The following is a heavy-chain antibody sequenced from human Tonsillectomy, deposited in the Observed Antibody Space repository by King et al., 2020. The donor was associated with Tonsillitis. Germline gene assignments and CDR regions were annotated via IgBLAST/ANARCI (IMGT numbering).Heavy chain of an antibody. D-gene: IGHD2-15*01. CDR2: INESGST. Sequence: VQLQQWGAGLLKPSETLSLTCAVYNGSLSGYYWSWIRQPPGKGLEWIGEINESGSTNYNPSLKSRLTISVDTSKNQFSLKPTSVTAADTAVYYCARGVWRDIPYYFDYWGQGTLVTVSS. CDR1: NGSLSGYY. CDR3: ARGVWRDIPYYFDY. V-gene: IGHV4-34*01. J-gene: IGHJ4*02.